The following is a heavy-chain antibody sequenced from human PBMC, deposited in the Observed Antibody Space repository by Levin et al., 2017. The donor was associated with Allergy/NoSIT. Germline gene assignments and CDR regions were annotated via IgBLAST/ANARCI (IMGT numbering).Heavy chain of an antibody. CDR1: GYSITSGGYY. CDR2: NYYSGTT. V-gene: IGHV4-31*03. D-gene: IGHD1-1*01. Sequence: SETLSLTCSVSGYSITSGGYYWSWIRQLPGKGLEWIGYNYYSGTTYNNPSLQSRATISIDTSTNQFSLQLTSVTAADTALYHCARVADWNDEGYFFDHWGQGILVTVSS. J-gene: IGHJ4*02. CDR3: ARVADWNDEGYFFDH.